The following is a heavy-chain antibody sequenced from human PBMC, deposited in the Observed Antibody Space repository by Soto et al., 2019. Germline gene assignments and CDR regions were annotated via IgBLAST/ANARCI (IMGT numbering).Heavy chain of an antibody. V-gene: IGHV4-34*01. CDR2: INHSGST. CDR3: ARGLTMVRGVLRYYYYGMDV. J-gene: IGHJ6*02. Sequence: QVQLQQWGAGLLKPSETLSLTCAVYGGSFSGYYWSWIRQPPGKGLEWIGEINHSGSTNYNPSLKSRVTISVDTSKNQFSLKLSSVTAADTAVYYCARGLTMVRGVLRYYYYGMDVWGQGTTVTVSS. CDR1: GGSFSGYY. D-gene: IGHD3-10*01.